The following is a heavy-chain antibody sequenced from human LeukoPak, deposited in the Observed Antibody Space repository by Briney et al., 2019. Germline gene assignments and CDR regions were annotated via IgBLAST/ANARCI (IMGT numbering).Heavy chain of an antibody. D-gene: IGHD4-23*01. CDR3: ASSSVVREDY. Sequence: QPGGSLRLSCAASGFTFSSYWMHWVRQAPGKGLVWVSRINSDGSSISYADSVKGRFTISRDNSKNTLHLQMNSLRAEDTAVYYCASSSVVREDYWGQGTLVTVSS. CDR2: INSDGSSI. J-gene: IGHJ4*02. V-gene: IGHV3-74*01. CDR1: GFTFSSYW.